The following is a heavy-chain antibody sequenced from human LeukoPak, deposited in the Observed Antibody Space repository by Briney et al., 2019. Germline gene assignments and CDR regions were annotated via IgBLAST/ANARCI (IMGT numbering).Heavy chain of an antibody. CDR2: MNPNSGNT. J-gene: IGHJ4*02. CDR1: GYTFTSND. CDR3: ARGGGYYDFLTGYSMGYYFDY. Sequence: ASVKVSCKASGYTFTSNDINWVRQATGQGLEWMGWMNPNSGNTGYAQKFQGRVTMTRNTSISTAYMELSSLRSEDTAVFYCARGGGYYDFLTGYSMGYYFDYWGQGTLVTVSS. V-gene: IGHV1-8*01. D-gene: IGHD3-9*01.